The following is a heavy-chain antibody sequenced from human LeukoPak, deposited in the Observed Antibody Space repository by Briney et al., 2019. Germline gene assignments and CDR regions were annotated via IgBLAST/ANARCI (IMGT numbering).Heavy chain of an antibody. V-gene: IGHV1-18*01. CDR1: GYTFTYYG. D-gene: IGHD3-10*01. CDR3: ARPSYPGGSGSYGGTNWFDP. J-gene: IGHJ5*02. Sequence: ASVKVSCKASGYTFTYYGISWVRQAPGQGLEWMGWISGYNGDTNYAQSLQGRVTMTTDTSTSTAYMELRNLRSDDTAIYYCARPSYPGGSGSYGGTNWFDPWGQGTLVTVSS. CDR2: ISGYNGDT.